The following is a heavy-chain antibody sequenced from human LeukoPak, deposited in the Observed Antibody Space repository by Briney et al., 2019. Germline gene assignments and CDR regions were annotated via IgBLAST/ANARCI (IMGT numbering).Heavy chain of an antibody. D-gene: IGHD2-2*01. V-gene: IGHV4-34*01. CDR1: GGSFSGYY. CDR2: INHSGST. CDR3: ARGRLRVVSYYYYGMDV. Sequence: SETLSLTCAVYGGSFSGYYWSWIRQPPGKGLEWIGEINHSGSTNYNPSLKSRVTISVDTSKNQFSLKLSSVTAADAAVYYCARGRLRVVSYYYYGMDVWGQGTTVTVSS. J-gene: IGHJ6*02.